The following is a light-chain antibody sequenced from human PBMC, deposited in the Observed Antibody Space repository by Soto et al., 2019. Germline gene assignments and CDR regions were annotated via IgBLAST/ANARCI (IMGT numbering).Light chain of an antibody. CDR2: EVS. CDR1: SSDVGGYNY. J-gene: IGLJ1*01. CDR3: SSYTSSSTPHHV. Sequence: QSALTQPASVSGSPGQSITISCTGTSSDVGGYNYVSWYQQHPGKAPQLMIYEVSSRPSGASNRFSGSKSGNTASLTISGLQAEDEADYYCSSYTSSSTPHHVFGTGTKVTVL. V-gene: IGLV2-14*01.